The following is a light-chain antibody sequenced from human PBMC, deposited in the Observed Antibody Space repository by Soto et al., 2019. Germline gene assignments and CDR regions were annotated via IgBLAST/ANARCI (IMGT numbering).Light chain of an antibody. CDR1: SSDVGGYNS. V-gene: IGLV2-14*01. J-gene: IGLJ2*01. CDR2: DVS. CDR3: TSYTSSTPLV. Sequence: QSALTQPASVSGSPGQSITISCTGTSSDVGGYNSVSWYQQHPGKAPKLMIYDVSHRPSGVSDRFSGSKSGNTAALTISGPQAEDEADFYCTSYTSSTPLVFGGGTKLPVL.